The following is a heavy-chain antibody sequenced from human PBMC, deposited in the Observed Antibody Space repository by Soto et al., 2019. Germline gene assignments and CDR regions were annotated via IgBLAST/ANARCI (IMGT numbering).Heavy chain of an antibody. J-gene: IGHJ6*02. D-gene: IGHD3-16*01. CDR3: ARMGDVPYYYYGLDV. CDR1: GYTFTSYG. Sequence: QVQLVQSGGEVKKPGTSVKVSCKASGYTFTSYGISWVRQAPGQGLEWMGWISGYNGNTNYAQKFLGRVTMTTDTSTTTAYMELRSLSSDDTAVYYCARMGDVPYYYYGLDVWGPGTTVTVSS. CDR2: ISGYNGNT. V-gene: IGHV1-18*01.